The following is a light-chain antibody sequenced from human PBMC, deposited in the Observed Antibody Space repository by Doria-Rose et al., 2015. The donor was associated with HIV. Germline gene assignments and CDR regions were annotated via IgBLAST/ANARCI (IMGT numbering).Light chain of an antibody. Sequence: DIRMTQSPSSLSASVGDRVTITCRAGQIISTYLTWYQQKPGQAPKLLIYGAYSLQSGVPSRFTGSGSATDCTLTISSLQPEDFATYYCQQSYRTPYTLGQGTKLEIK. CDR3: QQSYRTPYT. CDR2: GAY. V-gene: IGKV1-39*01. J-gene: IGKJ2*01. CDR1: QIISTY.